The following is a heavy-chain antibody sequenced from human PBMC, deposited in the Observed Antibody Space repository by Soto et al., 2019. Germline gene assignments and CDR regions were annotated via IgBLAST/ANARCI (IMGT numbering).Heavy chain of an antibody. Sequence: PSQTLSLTCAISGDSVSSNSAAWNWIRQSPSRGLEWLGRTYYRSKWYNDYAVSVKSRITINPDTSKNQFSLQLNSVTPEDTAVYYCARGRITIFVVVILPYYYYMDVWGKGTTVTVSS. J-gene: IGHJ6*03. D-gene: IGHD3-3*01. CDR1: GDSVSSNSAA. V-gene: IGHV6-1*01. CDR2: TYYRSKWYN. CDR3: ARGRITIFVVVILPYYYYMDV.